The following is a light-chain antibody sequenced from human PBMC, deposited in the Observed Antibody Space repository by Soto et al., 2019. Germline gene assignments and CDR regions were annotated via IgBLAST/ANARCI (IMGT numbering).Light chain of an antibody. V-gene: IGKV1-5*03. J-gene: IGKJ1*01. CDR2: KAT. CDR3: QEYETFSPWT. Sequence: DIQMSQSPSILSASVGDRVTITFRASQRIDPWLAWYQPKPGTAPKLLXYKATILQSGVPSRFSGSGSGTELTLAISSLQTDDFATYACQEYETFSPWTFGQGTQVDIK. CDR1: QRIDPW.